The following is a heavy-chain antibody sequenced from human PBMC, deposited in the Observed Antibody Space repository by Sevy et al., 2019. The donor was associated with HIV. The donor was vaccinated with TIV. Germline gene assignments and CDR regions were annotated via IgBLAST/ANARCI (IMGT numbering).Heavy chain of an antibody. CDR1: GFTFSSYA. CDR3: AKGYCSSTSCYGEYYSYGMDV. Sequence: GGSLRLSCAASGFTFSSYAMSWVRQAPGKGLEWVSAISGSGGSTYYADSVKGRFTISRDNSKNTLYLQMNSLRPEDKAVYYCAKGYCSSTSCYGEYYSYGMDVWGQGTTVTVSS. V-gene: IGHV3-23*01. J-gene: IGHJ6*02. D-gene: IGHD2-2*01. CDR2: ISGSGGST.